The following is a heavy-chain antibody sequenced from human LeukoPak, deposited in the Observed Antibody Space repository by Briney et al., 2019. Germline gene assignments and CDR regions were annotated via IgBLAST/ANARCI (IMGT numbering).Heavy chain of an antibody. V-gene: IGHV4-34*01. CDR3: AIHSSGYFNAGPYMDV. Sequence: SETLSLTCAVYGGSFSGYYWSWIRQPPGKGLEWIGEINHSGSTYYNPSLKSRVTISVDTSKNQFSLKLSSVSAADTAVYYCAIHSSGYFNAGPYMDVWGKGTTVTISS. CDR2: INHSGST. J-gene: IGHJ6*03. CDR1: GGSFSGYY. D-gene: IGHD3-22*01.